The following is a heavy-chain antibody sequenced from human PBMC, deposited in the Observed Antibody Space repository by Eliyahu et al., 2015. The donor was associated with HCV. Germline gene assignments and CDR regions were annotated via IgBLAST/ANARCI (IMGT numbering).Heavy chain of an antibody. V-gene: IGHV1-69*01. CDR3: ARANTIFGETEYFQH. CDR2: IIPIFGTA. Sequence: GLEWMGGIIPIFGTANYAQKFQGRVTITADESTSTAYMELSSLRSEDTAVYYCARANTIFGETEYFQHWGQGTLVTVSS. J-gene: IGHJ1*01. D-gene: IGHD3-3*01.